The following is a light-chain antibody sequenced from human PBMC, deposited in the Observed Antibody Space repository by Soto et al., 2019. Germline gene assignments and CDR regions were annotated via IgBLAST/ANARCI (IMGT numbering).Light chain of an antibody. V-gene: IGKV3-11*01. CDR2: DAS. CDR3: QQRSNWHT. J-gene: IGKJ1*01. Sequence: EIVLTQSPATLSLSPGERATLSCRASQNVSSYLAWYQQKPGQAPRLLIYDASNRATGIPARFSGSGSGTDFTLTISSLEPEDFAVYYCQQRSNWHTFGQGTKVEIK. CDR1: QNVSSY.